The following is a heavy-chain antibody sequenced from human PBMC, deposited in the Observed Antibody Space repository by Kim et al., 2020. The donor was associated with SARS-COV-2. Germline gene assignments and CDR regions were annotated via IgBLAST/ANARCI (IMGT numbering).Heavy chain of an antibody. CDR1: GGSISSGTYY. V-gene: IGHV4-39*01. J-gene: IGHJ4*02. CDR3: ARQTGYSGSFLHY. Sequence: SETLSLTCSVSGGSISSGTYYWGWIRQPPGKGLEWIGNIYSGGSTYYKPSLENRGTISVDTSQNQFSLKLSSVTAADTAVHYCARQTGYSGSFLHYWGQGALVTVSS. CDR2: IYSGGST. D-gene: IGHD1-26*01.